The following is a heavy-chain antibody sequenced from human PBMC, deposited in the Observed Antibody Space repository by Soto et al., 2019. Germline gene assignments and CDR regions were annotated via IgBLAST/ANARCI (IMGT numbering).Heavy chain of an antibody. CDR3: ARHPSDFWFDP. V-gene: IGHV4-61*08. CDR1: GGSISSGGYS. Sequence: PSETLSLTCAVSGGSISSGGYSWSWIRQPPGEGLEWIGYFYYTGSINYNPSLKSRVTVSVDTSKNQFSLKLSSVTAADTAVYYCARHPSDFWFDPWGQGTLVTVSS. D-gene: IGHD2-21*02. CDR2: FYYTGSI. J-gene: IGHJ5*02.